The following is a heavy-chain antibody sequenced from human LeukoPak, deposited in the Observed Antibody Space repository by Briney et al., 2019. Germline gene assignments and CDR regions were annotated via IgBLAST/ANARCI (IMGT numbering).Heavy chain of an antibody. Sequence: PGGSLRLSCTASGFIFSTYGMHWVRQAPGKGLEWVAIISFDGKKTYYADSVQGRFSISRDNSKNTLYLQMDSLRAEDTAVYFCAKDESRYCTGGSCYPTDYWGQGTLVTVSS. CDR3: AKDESRYCTGGSCYPTDY. J-gene: IGHJ4*02. CDR2: ISFDGKKT. D-gene: IGHD2-15*01. V-gene: IGHV3-30*18. CDR1: GFIFSTYG.